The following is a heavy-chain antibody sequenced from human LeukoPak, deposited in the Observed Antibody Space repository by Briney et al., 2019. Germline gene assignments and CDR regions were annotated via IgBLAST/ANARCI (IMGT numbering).Heavy chain of an antibody. CDR2: IKQDGSEK. D-gene: IGHD2-15*01. CDR3: ARDRYCSA. Sequence: PGGSLRLSCAASGFTVSNNYMSWVRQAPGKGLEWVANIKQDGSEKYYVDSVKGRFTISRDNAKKSLYLQMNSLRVEDTAVYYCARDRYCSAWGQGTMVTVAS. V-gene: IGHV3-7*01. J-gene: IGHJ3*01. CDR1: GFTVSNNY.